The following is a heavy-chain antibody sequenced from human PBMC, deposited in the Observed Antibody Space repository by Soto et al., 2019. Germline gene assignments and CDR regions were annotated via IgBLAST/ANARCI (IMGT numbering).Heavy chain of an antibody. CDR2: ISYDGSNK. Sequence: PGGSLRLSCAASGFTFSSYGMHWVRQAPGKGLEWVAVISYDGSNKYYADSVKGRFTISRDNSKNTLYLQMNSLRAEDTAVYYCAKALGSYQLLLGYWGQGTLVTVSS. D-gene: IGHD2-2*01. CDR3: AKALGSYQLLLGY. CDR1: GFTFSSYG. V-gene: IGHV3-30*18. J-gene: IGHJ4*02.